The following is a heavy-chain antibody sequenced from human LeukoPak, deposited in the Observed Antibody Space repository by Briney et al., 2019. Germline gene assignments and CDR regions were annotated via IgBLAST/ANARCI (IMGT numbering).Heavy chain of an antibody. D-gene: IGHD6-13*01. V-gene: IGHV4-4*07. J-gene: IGHJ5*02. CDR2: IYTSGST. Sequence: PSETLSLTCTVSGGSITNYYWSWIRQPAGKGLEWIGRIYTSGSTNYNPSLKSRVTMSVDTSKNQFSLKLSSVTAADTAVYYCARHGASSSWYVRWFDPWGQGTLVTVSS. CDR1: GGSITNYY. CDR3: ARHGASSSWYVRWFDP.